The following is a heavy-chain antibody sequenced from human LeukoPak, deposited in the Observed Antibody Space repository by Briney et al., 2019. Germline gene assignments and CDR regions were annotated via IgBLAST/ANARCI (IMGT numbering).Heavy chain of an antibody. J-gene: IGHJ4*02. CDR3: GRVLTAAGLDF. CDR1: GGSMRDSRT. Sequence: SETLSLTCTVSGGSMRDSRTWGWIRQPPGKGREWIANIHDDGRTASNPSLKSRVTISQDTSKNQFSLKVNSVTAADTAFYYCGRVLTAAGLDFWGPGTLVTVSS. V-gene: IGHV4-39*07. CDR2: IHDDGRT. D-gene: IGHD6-25*01.